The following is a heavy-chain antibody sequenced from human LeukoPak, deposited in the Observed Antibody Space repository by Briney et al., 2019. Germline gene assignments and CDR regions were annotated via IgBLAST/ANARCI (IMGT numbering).Heavy chain of an antibody. Sequence: GGSLRLSCAASGFTVSSNYMSWVRQAPGKGLEWVSVIYSGGSTYYADSVKGRFTISRDNAKNSLYLQMNSLRAEDTAVYYCARDRGPGQQLVRLDYWGQGTLVTVSS. CDR1: GFTVSSNY. CDR3: ARDRGPGQQLVRLDY. V-gene: IGHV3-53*01. J-gene: IGHJ4*02. D-gene: IGHD6-13*01. CDR2: IYSGGST.